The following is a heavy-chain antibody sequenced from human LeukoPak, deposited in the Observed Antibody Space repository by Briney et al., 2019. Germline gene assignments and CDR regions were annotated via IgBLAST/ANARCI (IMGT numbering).Heavy chain of an antibody. CDR1: GGSISSGGYY. J-gene: IGHJ4*02. V-gene: IGHV4-31*03. D-gene: IGHD3-22*01. Sequence: PSETLSLTCTVSGGSISSGGYYWSRIRQHPGKGLEWIGYIYYSGSTYYNPSLKSRVTISVDTSKNQFSLKLSSVTAADTAVYYCARSPRTVIVDYWGQGTLVTVSS. CDR2: IYYSGST. CDR3: ARSPRTVIVDY.